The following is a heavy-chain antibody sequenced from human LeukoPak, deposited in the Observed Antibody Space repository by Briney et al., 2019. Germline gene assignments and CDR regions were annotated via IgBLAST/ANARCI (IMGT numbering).Heavy chain of an antibody. CDR2: IYYSGST. J-gene: IGHJ5*02. CDR1: GGSISSYY. Sequence: SETLSLTCTVSGGSISSYYWSWIRQPPGKGLEWIGYIYYSGSTNYNSSLKSRVTISVDTSKNQFSLKLSSVTAADTAVYYCARMGERITIFGVALHWFDPWGQGTLVTVSS. CDR3: ARMGERITIFGVALHWFDP. V-gene: IGHV4-59*08. D-gene: IGHD3-3*01.